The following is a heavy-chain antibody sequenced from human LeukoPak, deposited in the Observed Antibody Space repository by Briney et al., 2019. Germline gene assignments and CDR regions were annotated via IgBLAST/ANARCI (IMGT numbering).Heavy chain of an antibody. Sequence: SETLSLTCTVSGGSISSGSYYWSWIRQPPGKGLEWIAEINDSGGTNYNPSLKSRVTISVDKSKNQFSLNLSSVTAADTAVYYCAALGSYSVQHWGQGTLVTVSS. V-gene: IGHV4-61*05. J-gene: IGHJ1*01. CDR1: GGSISSGSYY. CDR2: INDSGGT. D-gene: IGHD3-10*01. CDR3: AALGSYSVQH.